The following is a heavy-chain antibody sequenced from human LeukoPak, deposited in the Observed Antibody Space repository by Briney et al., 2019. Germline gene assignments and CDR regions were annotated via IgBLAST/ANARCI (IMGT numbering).Heavy chain of an antibody. J-gene: IGHJ4*02. D-gene: IGHD2-15*01. V-gene: IGHV1-18*01. Sequence: ASVKVSCKASGYTFSNYGVHWTRQAPGQGLEWMGWISAYNGNTNYAQKLQDRVTMTTDTSTSTAYMELRSLTSDDTAVYYCARDARGSPLSGSDCWGQGTLVTVSS. CDR1: GYTFSNYG. CDR3: ARDARGSPLSGSDC. CDR2: ISAYNGNT.